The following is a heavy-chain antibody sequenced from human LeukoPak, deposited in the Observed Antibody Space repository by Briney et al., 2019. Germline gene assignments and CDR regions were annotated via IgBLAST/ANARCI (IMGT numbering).Heavy chain of an antibody. CDR3: ARDPANIVATITGGDAFDI. V-gene: IGHV1-18*01. D-gene: IGHD5-12*01. J-gene: IGHJ3*02. Sequence: ASVKVSCKASGYTFTSYGISWVRQAPGQGLEWMGWISAYNGNTNYAQKLQGRVTMTTDTSTSTAYMELRSLRSDDTAVYYCARDPANIVATITGGDAFDIWGQGTMVTVSS. CDR1: GYTFTSYG. CDR2: ISAYNGNT.